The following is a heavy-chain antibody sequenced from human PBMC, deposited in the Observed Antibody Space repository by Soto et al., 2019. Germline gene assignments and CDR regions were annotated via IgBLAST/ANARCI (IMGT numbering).Heavy chain of an antibody. CDR1: GYTFTNNV. Sequence: GASVKVSCKASGYTFTNNVIHWLRQAPGQTLEWMGWSHTAKGNTKSSQKFEARVTLTRDTAASTAYMELNSLRSDDTAVYYCARDPIWTYTWNYARLNYLDPWGQGTLVTVSS. J-gene: IGHJ5*02. CDR3: ARDPIWTYTWNYARLNYLDP. D-gene: IGHD1-7*01. CDR2: SHTAKGNT. V-gene: IGHV1-3*04.